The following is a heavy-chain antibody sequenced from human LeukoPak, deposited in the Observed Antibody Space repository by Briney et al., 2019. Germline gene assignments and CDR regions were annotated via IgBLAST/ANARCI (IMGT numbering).Heavy chain of an antibody. CDR1: GFTFSSYA. Sequence: PGGSLRLSCAASGFTFSSYAMHWVRQAPGKGLEYVSAISSNGGSTYYANSMKGGFTISRDNSKNTLYLHMGSLRVEDMAVYYCARRGSYYGDSMDYWGQGTLVTVSS. J-gene: IGHJ4*02. V-gene: IGHV3-64*01. CDR3: ARRGSYYGDSMDY. CDR2: ISSNGGST. D-gene: IGHD1-26*01.